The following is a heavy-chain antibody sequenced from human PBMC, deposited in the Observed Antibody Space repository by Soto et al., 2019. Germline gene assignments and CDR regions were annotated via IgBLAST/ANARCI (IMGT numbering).Heavy chain of an antibody. CDR1: GYTFTSYD. CDR3: ARGNYDFWSGYYTRYYYYGMDV. J-gene: IGHJ6*02. CDR2: MNPNSGNT. D-gene: IGHD3-3*01. V-gene: IGHV1-8*01. Sequence: VASVKVSCKASGYTFTSYDINWVRQATGQGLGWMGWMNPNSGNTGYAQKFQGRVTMTRNTSISTAYMELSSLRSEDTAVYYCARGNYDFWSGYYTRYYYYGMDVWGQGTTVTVSS.